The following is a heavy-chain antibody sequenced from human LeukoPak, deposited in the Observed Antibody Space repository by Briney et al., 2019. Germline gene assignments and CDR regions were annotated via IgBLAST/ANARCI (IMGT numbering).Heavy chain of an antibody. CDR3: ARDYDFWSDYAFDI. CDR2: IYTSGST. Sequence: SETLSLTCTVSVGSISSGSYYWSWIRQPAGKGLEWIGRIYTSGSTNYNPSLKSRVTISVDTSNNQFSLKLSSVTAAATAVYYCARDYDFWSDYAFDIWGQGTMVTVSS. D-gene: IGHD3-3*01. J-gene: IGHJ3*02. CDR1: VGSISSGSYY. V-gene: IGHV4-61*02.